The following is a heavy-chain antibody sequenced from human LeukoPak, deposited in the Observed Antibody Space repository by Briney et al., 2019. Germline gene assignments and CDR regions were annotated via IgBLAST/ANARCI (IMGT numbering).Heavy chain of an antibody. V-gene: IGHV1-69*05. J-gene: IGHJ3*02. CDR2: IIPIFGTA. CDR3: ASNSGSYHDAFDI. CDR1: GGTFSSYA. D-gene: IGHD1-26*01. Sequence: ASVKVSCKAPGGTFSSYAISWVRQAPGQGLEWMGGIIPIFGTANYAQKFQGRVTITTDESTSTAYMELSSLRSEDTAVYCCASNSGSYHDAFDIWGQGTMVTVSS.